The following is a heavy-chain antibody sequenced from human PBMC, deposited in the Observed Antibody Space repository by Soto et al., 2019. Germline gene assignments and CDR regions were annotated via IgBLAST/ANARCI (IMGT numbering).Heavy chain of an antibody. CDR2: INWNSGRI. CDR1: GFTFDDFA. CDR3: AKDSTTSWEGLWWFDS. J-gene: IGHJ5*01. D-gene: IGHD2-2*01. Sequence: EVQLVESGGALVQPGRSLRLSCAASGFTFDDFAMHWVRQAPGKGLEWVSAINWNSGRIGYADSVKGRFTVSRDNAKNYVYLEMNSLRAEDTALYYCAKDSTTSWEGLWWFDSWGQGTLVTVSS. V-gene: IGHV3-9*01.